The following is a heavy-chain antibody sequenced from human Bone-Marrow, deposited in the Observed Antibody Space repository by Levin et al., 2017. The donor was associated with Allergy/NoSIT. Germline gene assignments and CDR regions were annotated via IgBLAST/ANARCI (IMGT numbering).Heavy chain of an antibody. CDR2: ITSGGSPI. V-gene: IGHV3-48*01. J-gene: IGHJ5*02. D-gene: IGHD7-27*01. CDR3: ARGRTGA. CDR1: GFTFSIYS. Sequence: GGSLRLSCAASGFTFSIYSMNWVRQAPGKGLEWVSYITSGGSPIYYADSVKGRFTISRDDAKNTVYLQMNSLRADDTAMYYCARGRTGAWGQGTLVTVSS.